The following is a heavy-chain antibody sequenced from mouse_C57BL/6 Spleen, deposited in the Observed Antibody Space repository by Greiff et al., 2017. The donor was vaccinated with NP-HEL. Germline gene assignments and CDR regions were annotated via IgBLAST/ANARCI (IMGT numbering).Heavy chain of an antibody. J-gene: IGHJ4*01. Sequence: VMLVESGAELVRPGTSVKVSCKASGYAFTNYLIEWVKQRPGQGLEWIGVINPGSGGTNYNEKFKGKATLTADKSSSTAYMQLSSLTSEDSAVYFCARGYGNYEDGAMDYWGQGTSVTVSS. CDR2: INPGSGGT. CDR1: GYAFTNYL. CDR3: ARGYGNYEDGAMDY. D-gene: IGHD2-1*01. V-gene: IGHV1-54*01.